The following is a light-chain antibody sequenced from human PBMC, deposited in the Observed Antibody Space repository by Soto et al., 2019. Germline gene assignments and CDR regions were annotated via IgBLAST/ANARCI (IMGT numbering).Light chain of an antibody. V-gene: IGLV1-40*01. CDR2: RNT. CDR3: QSYDISLSAYV. J-gene: IGLJ1*01. CDR1: SSNIGAGYD. Sequence: QSVLTQPPSVSGAPGQRVTISCAGSSSNIGAGYDVHWFQQLPGTAPKLLIYRNTNRPSGVPDRFSGSKSGTSASLAITGLQADDEADYYCQSYDISLSAYVFGTGTKLTVL.